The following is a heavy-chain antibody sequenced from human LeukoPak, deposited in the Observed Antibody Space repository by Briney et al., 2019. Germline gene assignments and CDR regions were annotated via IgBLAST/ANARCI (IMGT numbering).Heavy chain of an antibody. CDR2: ISGSGGST. CDR1: GFTFSSYA. CDR3: AKGGYSYGSGVDNWFDP. V-gene: IGHV3-23*01. J-gene: IGHJ5*02. Sequence: GGSLRLSCAAPGFTFSSYAMSWVRQAPGKGLEWVSAISGSGGSTYYADSVKGRFTISRDNSKNTLYLQMNSLRAEDTAVYYCAKGGYSYGSGVDNWFDPWGQGTLVTVSS. D-gene: IGHD5-18*01.